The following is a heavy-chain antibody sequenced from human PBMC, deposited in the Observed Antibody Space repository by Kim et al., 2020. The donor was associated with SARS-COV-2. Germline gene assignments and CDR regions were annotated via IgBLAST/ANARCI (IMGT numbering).Heavy chain of an antibody. CDR2: ISGDGGST. D-gene: IGHD6-19*01. Sequence: GGSLRLSCAASGFTFDDYAMHWVRQALGKGLEWVSLISGDGGSTYYADSVKGRFTISRDNSKNSLYLQMNSLRTEDTALYYCAKEESYSSGWYHWGQGTLVTVSS. J-gene: IGHJ5*02. CDR1: GFTFDDYA. V-gene: IGHV3-43*02. CDR3: AKEESYSSGWYH.